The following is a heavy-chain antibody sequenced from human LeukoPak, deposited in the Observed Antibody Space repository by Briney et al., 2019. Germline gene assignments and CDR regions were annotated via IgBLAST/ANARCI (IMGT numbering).Heavy chain of an antibody. CDR1: GYTFTSYD. J-gene: IGHJ6*02. V-gene: IGHV1-8*01. CDR3: ARGVTGSSWLWSYYYGMDV. Sequence: ASVKVSCKASGYTFTSYDINWVRQATGQGLEWMGWMNPNSGNTGYAQKFQGRVTMTRNTSISTAYMELSSLRSEDTAVYYCARGVTGSSWLWSYYYGMDVWGQGTTVTVSS. CDR2: MNPNSGNT. D-gene: IGHD6-13*01.